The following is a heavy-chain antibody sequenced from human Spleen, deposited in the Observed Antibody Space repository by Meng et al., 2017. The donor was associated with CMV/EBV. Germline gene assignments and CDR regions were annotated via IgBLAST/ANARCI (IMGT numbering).Heavy chain of an antibody. V-gene: IGHV3-30*02. CDR3: ARDHDFWSGYLEPGYHYYYHMDV. CDR2: IRYDGSNK. CDR1: GFTFSSYG. J-gene: IGHJ6*02. Sequence: GESLKISCAASGFTFSSYGMHWVRQAPGKGLEWVAFIRYDGSNKYYADSVKGRFTISRDNSKNTLYLQMNSLRAEDTAVYYCARDHDFWSGYLEPGYHYYYHMDVWGQGTTVTVSS. D-gene: IGHD3-3*01.